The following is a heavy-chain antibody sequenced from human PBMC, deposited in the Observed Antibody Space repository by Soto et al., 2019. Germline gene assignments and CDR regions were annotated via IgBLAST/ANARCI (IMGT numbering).Heavy chain of an antibody. V-gene: IGHV1-69*06. CDR3: ARHQVRWSITMARGGIRDNYYYYSGMDV. CDR2: IIPIFGTA. D-gene: IGHD3-10*01. Sequence: SVKVSCKASGGTFSSYAISWVRQAPGQGLEWMGGIIPIFGTANYAQKFQGRVTITADKSTSTAYMELSSLRSEDTAVYYCARHQVRWSITMARGGIRDNYYYYSGMDVWGQGSTVAIAS. CDR1: GGTFSSYA. J-gene: IGHJ6*02.